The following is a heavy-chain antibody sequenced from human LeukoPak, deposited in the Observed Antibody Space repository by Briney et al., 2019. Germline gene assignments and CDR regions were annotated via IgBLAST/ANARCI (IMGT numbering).Heavy chain of an antibody. CDR2: IYYSGST. Sequence: SETLSLTCTVSGGSISSYYWSWIRQPPGKGLEWIGYIYYSGSTNYNPSLKSRVTISVDTSKNQFSLKLSSVTAADTAVYYCARGFGLPNAFDIWGQGTVVTVSS. CDR1: GGSISSYY. CDR3: ARGFGLPNAFDI. J-gene: IGHJ3*02. D-gene: IGHD3-16*01. V-gene: IGHV4-59*01.